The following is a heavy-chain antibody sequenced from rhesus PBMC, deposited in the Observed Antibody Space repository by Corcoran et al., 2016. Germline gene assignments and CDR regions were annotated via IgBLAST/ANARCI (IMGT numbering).Heavy chain of an antibody. CDR3: ARNRGSYYDPLDY. CDR2: IYGSGGST. D-gene: IGHD3-16*01. V-gene: IGHV4-160*01. Sequence: QVQLQESGPGLVKPSETLSLTCAVSGGAISSKYWRWIRQPPGKGLEWFGRIYGSGGSTDYNPALKSRVTISTDTSKNQFSLKLSSVTAADTAVYYCARNRGSYYDPLDYWGQGVLVTVSS. CDR1: GGAISSKY. J-gene: IGHJ4*01.